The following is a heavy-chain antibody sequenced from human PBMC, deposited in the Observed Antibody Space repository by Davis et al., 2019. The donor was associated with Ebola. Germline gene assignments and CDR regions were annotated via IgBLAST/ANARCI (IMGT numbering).Heavy chain of an antibody. Sequence: GESLKISCKVSGYTFTTYWIVWVRQMPGKGLECMGIIFPGDSDTRYSPSFQGQVTISADKSINTAYLQWNTLKASDTALYYCARPYTSGQGNAFSLWGQGTMVIVSS. D-gene: IGHD6-19*01. CDR1: GYTFTTYW. J-gene: IGHJ3*01. CDR2: IFPGDSDT. V-gene: IGHV5-51*01. CDR3: ARPYTSGQGNAFSL.